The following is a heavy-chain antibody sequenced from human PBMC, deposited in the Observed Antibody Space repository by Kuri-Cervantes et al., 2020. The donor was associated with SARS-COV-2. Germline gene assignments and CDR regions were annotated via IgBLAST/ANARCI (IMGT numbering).Heavy chain of an antibody. V-gene: IGHV3-53*04. D-gene: IGHD2-8*02. Sequence: GESLKISCAASGFTVSSNYMSWVRQAPGKGLEWVSVIYSGGSTYYADSVKGRLTISGHNSKNTLYLQMNSLRAEDTAVYYCARVPVVPVLDGVDVWGQGTTVTVSS. CDR1: GFTVSSNY. CDR2: IYSGGST. CDR3: ARVPVVPVLDGVDV. J-gene: IGHJ6*02.